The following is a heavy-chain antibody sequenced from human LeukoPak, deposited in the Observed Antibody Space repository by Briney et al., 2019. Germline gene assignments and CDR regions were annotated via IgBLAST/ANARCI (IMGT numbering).Heavy chain of an antibody. Sequence: SETLSLTCTVSGGSISSHYWSWIRQPPGKGLEWIGYTYTSGSTNYNPSLKSRVTISVDTSKNQFSLKLSSVTAADTAVYYCARELYSSGWYGPGYFDYWGQGTLVTVSS. CDR3: ARELYSSGWYGPGYFDY. D-gene: IGHD6-19*01. V-gene: IGHV4-4*09. CDR2: TYTSGST. J-gene: IGHJ4*02. CDR1: GGSISSHY.